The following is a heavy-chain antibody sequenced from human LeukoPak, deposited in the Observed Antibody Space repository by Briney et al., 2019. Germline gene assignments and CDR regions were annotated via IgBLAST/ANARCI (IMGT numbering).Heavy chain of an antibody. CDR1: GGSFSGYY. Sequence: SETLSLTCAVYGGSFSGYYWSWIRQPPGKGLEWIGEINHSGSTNYNPSLKSRVTISVDTSKNQFSLKLSSVTAADTAVYYCARGRIMYRSSPVFGYWGQGTLVTVSS. V-gene: IGHV4-34*01. CDR2: INHSGST. J-gene: IGHJ4*02. D-gene: IGHD6-13*01. CDR3: ARGRIMYRSSPVFGY.